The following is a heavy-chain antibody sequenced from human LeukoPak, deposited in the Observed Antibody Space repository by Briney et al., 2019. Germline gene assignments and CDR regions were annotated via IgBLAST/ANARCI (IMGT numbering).Heavy chain of an antibody. CDR2: INWNSDSI. J-gene: IGHJ4*02. CDR1: GFTFGDYA. Sequence: PGGSLRLSCAVSGFTFGDYAMHWVRQVPGKGLEWVSGINWNSDSIGYADSVKGRFTTSRDNAKNSLYLQMNSLRAEDTAVYYCPLGGSYHTYWGQGTLVTVSS. CDR3: PLGGSYHTY. D-gene: IGHD1-26*01. V-gene: IGHV3-9*01.